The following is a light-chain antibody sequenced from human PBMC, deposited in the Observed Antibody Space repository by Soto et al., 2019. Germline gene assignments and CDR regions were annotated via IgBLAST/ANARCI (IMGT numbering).Light chain of an antibody. CDR1: QSISSY. V-gene: IGKV3-11*01. J-gene: IGKJ1*01. CDR2: DAS. CDR3: QQLTDWPPQWK. Sequence: EVVLTQSPDTLSLPPGGRATLSCRASQSISSYLAWYQQKPGQAPRLLIYDASSRATGIPARFSGSGSGTDFTLTISSLEPEDFAVYYCQQLTDWPPQWKFGQGTKV.